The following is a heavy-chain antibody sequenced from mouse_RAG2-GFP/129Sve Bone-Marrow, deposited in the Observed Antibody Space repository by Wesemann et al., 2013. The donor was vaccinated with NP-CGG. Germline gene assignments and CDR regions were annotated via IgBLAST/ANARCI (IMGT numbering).Heavy chain of an antibody. V-gene: IGHV5-6*01. Sequence: DVQLVESGGGLVQPGGSRKLSCAASGFTFSSYAMSWVRQTPEKRLEWVATISSGGSYTYYPDSVKGRFTISRDNAKNTLYLQMSSLKSEDTAMYYCARHGYDWFAYWGQGTLVTVSA. D-gene: IGHD2-2*01. CDR2: ISSGGSYT. CDR1: GFTFSSYA. CDR3: ARHGYDWFAY. J-gene: IGHJ3*01.